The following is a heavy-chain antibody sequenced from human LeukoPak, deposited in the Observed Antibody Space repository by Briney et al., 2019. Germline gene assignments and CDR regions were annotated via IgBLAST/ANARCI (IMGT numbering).Heavy chain of an antibody. CDR1: GFTFSSYS. CDR3: ARDSPRYGMDV. J-gene: IGHJ6*02. Sequence: GGSLRLSCAASGFTFSSYSMNWVRQAPGKGLEWVSSISSSSSYIYYADSVKGRFTISRDNSKNTLYLQMNSLRAEDTAVYYCARDSPRYGMDVWGQGTTVTVSS. CDR2: ISSSSSYI. V-gene: IGHV3-21*01.